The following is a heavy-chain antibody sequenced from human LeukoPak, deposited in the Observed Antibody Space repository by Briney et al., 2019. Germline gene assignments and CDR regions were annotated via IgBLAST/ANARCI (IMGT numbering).Heavy chain of an antibody. J-gene: IGHJ4*02. D-gene: IGHD4-23*01. V-gene: IGHV1-69*04. CDR3: ARIYYGGTLDY. Sequence: ASVKVSCKASGYTFTSYGISWVRQAPGQGLEWMGRIIPILGIANYAQKFQGRVTITADKSTSTAYMELSSLRSEDTAVYYCARIYYGGTLDYWGQGTLVTVSS. CDR2: IIPILGIA. CDR1: GYTFTSYG.